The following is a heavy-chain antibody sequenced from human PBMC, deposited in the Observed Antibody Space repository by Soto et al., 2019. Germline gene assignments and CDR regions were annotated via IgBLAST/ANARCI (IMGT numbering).Heavy chain of an antibody. V-gene: IGHV4-31*03. J-gene: IGHJ4*02. CDR1: GGSISSGGYY. CDR2: IYYSGST. CDR3: ARGNMVRGVPAYYFDY. Sequence: QVQLQESGPGLVKPSQTLSLTCTVSGGSISSGGYYWSWIRQHPGKGLEWIGYIYYSGSTYYNPSLKSRVTISVDTSKNQFSLKLSSVTAADTAVYYCARGNMVRGVPAYYFDYWGQGTLVTVSS. D-gene: IGHD3-10*01.